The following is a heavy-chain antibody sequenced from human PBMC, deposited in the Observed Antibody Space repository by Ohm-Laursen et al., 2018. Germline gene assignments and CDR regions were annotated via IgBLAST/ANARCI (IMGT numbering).Heavy chain of an antibody. CDR3: ANHEGDYYYYGMDV. V-gene: IGHV3-30*18. CDR1: GFTFSSYG. Sequence: SLRLSCAASGFTFSSYGMHWVRQAPGKGLEWVAVISYDGSNKYYADSVKGRFTISRDNSKITLYLQMNSLRAEDTAVYYCANHEGDYYYYGMDVWGQGTTVTVSS. CDR2: ISYDGSNK. J-gene: IGHJ6*02.